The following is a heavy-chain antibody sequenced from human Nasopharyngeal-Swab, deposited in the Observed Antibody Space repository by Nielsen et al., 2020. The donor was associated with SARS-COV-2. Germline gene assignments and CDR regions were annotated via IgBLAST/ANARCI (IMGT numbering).Heavy chain of an antibody. Sequence: GESLKISCAASGFTFSSYWMHWVRQAPGKGLVWVSRINSDGSSTSYADSVKGRFTISRDNSKNTLYLQMNSLRAEDTAVYYCARDWLGGSGYYYPDYWGQGTLVTVSS. CDR3: ARDWLGGSGYYYPDY. CDR2: INSDGSST. V-gene: IGHV3-74*01. CDR1: GFTFSSYW. J-gene: IGHJ4*02. D-gene: IGHD3-22*01.